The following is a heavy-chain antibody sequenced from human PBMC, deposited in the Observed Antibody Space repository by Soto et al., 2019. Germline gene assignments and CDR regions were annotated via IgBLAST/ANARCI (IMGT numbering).Heavy chain of an antibody. V-gene: IGHV1-69*01. D-gene: IGHD3-22*01. CDR3: ARGLDYDSSAFYFFF. Sequence: QIQLLQSGAELKKPGSSVKVSCKASGGTFSRYALNWVRQAPGQGPEWMGGIVPMFGKANYAQKFQGRVTINADESTSTAYMELSSLRSEDTAMYYCARGLDYDSSAFYFFFWGQGTLVTVSS. J-gene: IGHJ4*02. CDR2: IVPMFGKA. CDR1: GGTFSRYA.